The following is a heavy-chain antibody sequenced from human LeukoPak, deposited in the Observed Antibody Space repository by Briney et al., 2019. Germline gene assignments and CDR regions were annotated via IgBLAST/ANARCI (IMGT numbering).Heavy chain of an antibody. D-gene: IGHD3-22*01. V-gene: IGHV3-13*01. CDR2: IGTAGDT. CDR1: GFTFSSYD. CDR3: ARDLGHYYDKARGATNYYYYGMDV. J-gene: IGHJ6*02. Sequence: GGSLRLSCAASGFTFSSYDMHWVRQATGKGLEWVSAIGTAGDTYYPGSVKGRFTISRENATNSLYLQMNSLRAGDTAVYYCARDLGHYYDKARGATNYYYYGMDVWGQGTTVTVSS.